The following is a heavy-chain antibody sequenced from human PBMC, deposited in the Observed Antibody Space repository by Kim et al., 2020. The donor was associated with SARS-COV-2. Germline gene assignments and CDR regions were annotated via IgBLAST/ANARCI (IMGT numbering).Heavy chain of an antibody. CDR3: TTEALVLRYFDWIPPINYYYYGMDV. D-gene: IGHD3-9*01. J-gene: IGHJ6*02. Sequence: GGSLRLSCAASGFTFSNAWMSWVRQAPGKGLEWVGRIKSKTDGGTTDYAAPVKGRFTISRDDSKNTLYLQMNSLKTEDTAVYYCTTEALVLRYFDWIPPINYYYYGMDVWGQGTTVTVSS. CDR2: IKSKTDGGTT. CDR1: GFTFSNAW. V-gene: IGHV3-15*01.